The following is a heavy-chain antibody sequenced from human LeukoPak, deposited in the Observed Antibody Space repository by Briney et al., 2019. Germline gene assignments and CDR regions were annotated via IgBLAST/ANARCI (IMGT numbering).Heavy chain of an antibody. V-gene: IGHV3-23*01. J-gene: IGHJ4*02. Sequence: GGSLRLSCAASGFTFNTYAMSWVRQAPGKGLEWVSAISGSGGSTYYADSVKGRFTLSRDNSKNTLYLQMNSLRAEDTAVYYCAKNLGPVDYWGQGTLVTVSS. CDR1: GFTFNTYA. CDR3: AKNLGPVDY. CDR2: ISGSGGST.